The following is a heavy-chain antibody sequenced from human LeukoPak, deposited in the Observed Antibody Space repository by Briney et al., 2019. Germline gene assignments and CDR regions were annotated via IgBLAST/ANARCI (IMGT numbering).Heavy chain of an antibody. J-gene: IGHJ6*02. CDR2: INGDGRNI. CDR3: TRDLMDYDLSTGLHHYYMDV. CDR1: GFTFSSYW. Sequence: GGSLRLSCVASGFTFSSYWMQWVRQDPRKGLVWVSRINGDGRNIDYADSVRGRFTISRDNAKNTLYLQMNTLRVKDTAVYYCTRDLMDYDLSTGLHHYYMDVWGQGTTVTVSS. V-gene: IGHV3-74*01. D-gene: IGHD3-9*01.